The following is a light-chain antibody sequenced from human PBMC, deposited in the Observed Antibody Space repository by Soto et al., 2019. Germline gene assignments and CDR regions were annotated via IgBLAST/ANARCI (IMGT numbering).Light chain of an antibody. CDR2: STF. CDR1: QTVNNN. V-gene: IGKV3-15*01. CDR3: QQYNNWPLS. J-gene: IGKJ4*01. Sequence: EIVMTQSPSTLSVSPGERATLSCRASQTVNNNLAWYQQKVGQAPRLLIYSTFNRATGVPARFSGSGSGTDFTLTISSLQSEDFACYYCQQYNNWPLSFGGGTKVEIK.